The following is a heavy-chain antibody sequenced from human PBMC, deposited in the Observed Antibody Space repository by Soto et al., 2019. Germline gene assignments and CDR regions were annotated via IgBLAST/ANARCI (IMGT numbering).Heavy chain of an antibody. J-gene: IGHJ4*02. CDR3: VCLIYSSSWYHKAC. CDR2: IYHSGST. D-gene: IGHD6-13*01. CDR1: GGSISSSNW. Sequence: PSETLSLTCAVSGGSISSSNWWSWVRQPPGKGLEWIGEIYHSGSTNYNPSLKSRVTISVDKSKNQFSLKLSSVTAADTAVYYCVCLIYSSSWYHKACWGQGTLVTVSS. V-gene: IGHV4-4*02.